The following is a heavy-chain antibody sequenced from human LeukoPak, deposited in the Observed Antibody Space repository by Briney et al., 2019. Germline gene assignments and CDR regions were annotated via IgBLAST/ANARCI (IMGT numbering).Heavy chain of an antibody. CDR3: AKKPLWSGLFDY. Sequence: GGSLRLSCIASGFIFSNYAMSWVRQAPGKGLEWVSIITGSGGGSYYADSVKGRFTLSRDNSKNTLYLQMNSLRVEDTAVYFCAKKPLWSGLFDYWGQGTLVTVFS. D-gene: IGHD3-3*01. V-gene: IGHV3-23*01. CDR2: ITGSGGGS. CDR1: GFIFSNYA. J-gene: IGHJ4*02.